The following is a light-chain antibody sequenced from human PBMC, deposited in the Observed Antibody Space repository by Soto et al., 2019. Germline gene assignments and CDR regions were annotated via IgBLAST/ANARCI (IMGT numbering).Light chain of an antibody. Sequence: QSALTQPASVSGSPGQSITISCTGTSSDVGGYNYVSWYQQHPGKAPKLMIYDVSNRPSGVSNRFSGSKSGNTASLTISGLQAEDEADYYCSSYTSSRTSVFGGGTKLTVL. CDR1: SSDVGGYNY. CDR3: SSYTSSRTSV. J-gene: IGLJ2*01. CDR2: DVS. V-gene: IGLV2-14*01.